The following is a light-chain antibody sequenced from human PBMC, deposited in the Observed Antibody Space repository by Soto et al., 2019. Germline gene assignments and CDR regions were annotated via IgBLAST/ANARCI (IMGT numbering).Light chain of an antibody. CDR3: QQYTGPPTT. CDR1: QSVYNN. Sequence: EIVMTQSPATLSVSPGERATLSCRASQSVYNNLAWYQQKPGQAPRLLIYGASTRATGIPARFSGSGSGTEFTLTISSLQSEDSAVYFCQQYTGPPTTFGQGTRLEIK. J-gene: IGKJ5*01. V-gene: IGKV3-15*01. CDR2: GAS.